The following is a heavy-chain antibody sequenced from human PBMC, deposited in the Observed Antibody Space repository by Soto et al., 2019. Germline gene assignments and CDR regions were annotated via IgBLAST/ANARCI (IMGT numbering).Heavy chain of an antibody. D-gene: IGHD6-6*01. CDR2: IYYSGST. CDR3: AREGEYSSSSGESYYYYYGMDG. J-gene: IGHJ6*02. Sequence: ASETLSLTCTVSGGSISSDYWSWIRQPPGKGLEWIGYIYYSGSTNYNPSLKSRVTISVDTSKNQFSLKLSSVTAADTAVYYCAREGEYSSSSGESYYYYYGMDGWGQGTTVTVSS. CDR1: GGSISSDY. V-gene: IGHV4-59*01.